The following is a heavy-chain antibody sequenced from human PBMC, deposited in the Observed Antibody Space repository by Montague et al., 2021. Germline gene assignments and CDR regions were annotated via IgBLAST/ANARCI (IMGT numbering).Heavy chain of an antibody. CDR3: ARGSGRVFGYVRETHRYARFAN. J-gene: IGHJ4*02. V-gene: IGHV4-34*01. CDR2: ISHSGDT. CDR1: GGSFSSYY. D-gene: IGHD3-16*02. Sequence: SETLSLTCAVSGGSFSSYYWNWIRQPPGKGLEWIGEISHSGDTEYTPSLKSRISLSVDTSKNQFSLNLTSLTAADTAVYYCARGSGRVFGYVRETHRYARFANRDKGTLVTVAS.